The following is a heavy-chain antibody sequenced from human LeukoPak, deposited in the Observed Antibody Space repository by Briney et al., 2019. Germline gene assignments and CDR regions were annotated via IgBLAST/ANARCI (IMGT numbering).Heavy chain of an antibody. J-gene: IGHJ3*02. CDR1: GGTFSSYA. CDR2: IIPILGIA. Sequence: SVKVSCKASGGTFSSYAINWVRQAPGQGLEWMGRIIPILGIANYAQKFQGRVTITADKSTSTAYMELSSLRSDDTAVYYCARGSPRGYRYGFDAFDIWGQGKMVNVS. CDR3: ARGSPRGYRYGFDAFDI. V-gene: IGHV1-69*04. D-gene: IGHD5-18*01.